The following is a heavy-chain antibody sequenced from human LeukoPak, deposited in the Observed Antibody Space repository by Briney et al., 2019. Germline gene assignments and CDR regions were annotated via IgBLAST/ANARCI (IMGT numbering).Heavy chain of an antibody. Sequence: SVKVSCKASGGTFSSYAISWVRQAPGQGLEWMGGIIPIFGTANYAQKFQGRVTITADKSTSTAYMELSSLRSEDTAVCYCARGKRRSTIFGVVPYYMDVWGKGTTVTVSS. D-gene: IGHD3-3*01. J-gene: IGHJ6*03. CDR3: ARGKRRSTIFGVVPYYMDV. CDR2: IIPIFGTA. CDR1: GGTFSSYA. V-gene: IGHV1-69*06.